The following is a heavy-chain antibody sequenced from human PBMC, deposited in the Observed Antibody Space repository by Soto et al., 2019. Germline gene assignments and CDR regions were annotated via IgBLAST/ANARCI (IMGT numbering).Heavy chain of an antibody. J-gene: IGHJ6*02. D-gene: IGHD3-9*01. CDR1: GFTFSSYG. CDR3: AKDQGYFDWLFYGMDV. CDR2: ISYDGSNK. Sequence: GGSLRLSCAASGFTFSSYGMHWVRQAPGKGLEWVAVISYDGSNKYYADSVKGRFTISRDNSKNTLYLQMNSLRAEDTAVYYCAKDQGYFDWLFYGMDVWGQGTTVTVSS. V-gene: IGHV3-30*18.